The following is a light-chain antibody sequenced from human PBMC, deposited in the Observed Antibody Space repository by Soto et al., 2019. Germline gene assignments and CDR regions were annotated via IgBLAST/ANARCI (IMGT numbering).Light chain of an antibody. Sequence: QSVLTQPPSVSGAPGQRVTISCTGSNSNIGAGYDVHWYQQLPGTAPKLLIYGNSNRPSGVPDRFSDSKSATSASLAITGLQAEDEADYYCQSYDSSLSGYDFGTGTKVTVL. CDR1: NSNIGAGYD. V-gene: IGLV1-40*01. J-gene: IGLJ1*01. CDR3: QSYDSSLSGYD. CDR2: GNS.